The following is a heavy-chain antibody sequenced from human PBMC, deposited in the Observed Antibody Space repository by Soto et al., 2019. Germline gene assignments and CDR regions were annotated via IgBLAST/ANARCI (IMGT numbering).Heavy chain of an antibody. J-gene: IGHJ4*02. CDR3: AKGPGYYDSSGYLAFDY. CDR2: ISGSGGST. D-gene: IGHD3-22*01. Sequence: GGSLRLSCAASGFTFSSYAMSWVRQAPGKGLEWVSAISGSGGSTYYADSVKGRFTISRDNSKNTLYLQMNSLRAEDTAVYYCAKGPGYYDSSGYLAFDYWGQGTLVTVSS. V-gene: IGHV3-23*01. CDR1: GFTFSSYA.